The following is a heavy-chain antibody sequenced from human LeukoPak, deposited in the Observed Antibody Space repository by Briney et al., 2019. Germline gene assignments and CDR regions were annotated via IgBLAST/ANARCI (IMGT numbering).Heavy chain of an antibody. CDR3: AKSVATIREFDY. V-gene: IGHV3-21*01. J-gene: IGHJ4*02. CDR2: ISSSSSYI. CDR1: GFTFSSYS. Sequence: GGSLRLSCAASGFTFSSYSMNWVRQAPGKGLEWVPSISSSSSYIYYADSVKGRFTISRDNAKNSLYLQMNSLRAEDTVVYYCAKSVATIREFDYWGQGTLVTVSS. D-gene: IGHD5-12*01.